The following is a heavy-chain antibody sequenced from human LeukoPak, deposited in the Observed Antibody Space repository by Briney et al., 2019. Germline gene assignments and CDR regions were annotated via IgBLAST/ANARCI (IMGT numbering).Heavy chain of an antibody. J-gene: IGHJ5*02. CDR3: ATRPHAVRGVS. CDR2: IKSKIDGGTT. V-gene: IGHV3-15*01. D-gene: IGHD3-10*01. CDR1: GFTFSSAW. Sequence: PGGSLRLSCAASASGFTFSSAWMRWVRQAPGKGLEWVGRIKSKIDGGTTDYAAPVIGRFTISRDDSKNTLHLQMDSLKTEDTGVYYCATRPHAVRGVSWGQGTLVTVSS.